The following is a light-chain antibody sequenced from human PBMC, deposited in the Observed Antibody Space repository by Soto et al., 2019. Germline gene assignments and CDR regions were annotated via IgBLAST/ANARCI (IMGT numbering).Light chain of an antibody. Sequence: DIVMTQSPDSLAVSLGERATIHCKSSQSAFYSSSNKNFLAWYQQKPGQPPKLLINWASLRESGVPDRFSGSGSGTDFTLTISSLQAGDVAVYYCQQYYSTPTFGGGTKVDIK. CDR2: WAS. CDR1: QSAFYSSSNKNF. J-gene: IGKJ4*01. CDR3: QQYYSTPT. V-gene: IGKV4-1*01.